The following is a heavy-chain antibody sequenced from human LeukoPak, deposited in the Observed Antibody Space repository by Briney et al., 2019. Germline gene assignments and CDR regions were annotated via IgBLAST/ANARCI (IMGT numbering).Heavy chain of an antibody. CDR3: AKGPYSSSSRYYFDY. Sequence: GGSLRLSCAASGFTFSGYAMSWVRQAPGKGLEWVSAISGSGGSTYYADSVKGRFTISRDNSKNTLYLQMNSLRAEDTAVYYCAKGPYSSSSRYYFDYWGQGTLVTVSS. V-gene: IGHV3-23*01. J-gene: IGHJ4*02. CDR2: ISGSGGST. CDR1: GFTFSGYA. D-gene: IGHD6-6*01.